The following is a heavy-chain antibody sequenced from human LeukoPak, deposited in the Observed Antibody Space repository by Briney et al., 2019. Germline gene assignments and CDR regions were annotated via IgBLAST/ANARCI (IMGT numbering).Heavy chain of an antibody. CDR2: ISAYNGNT. CDR3: ARDAGFYCSSTSCYEIDY. Sequence: ASVKVSCKASGYTFTSYGISWVRQAPGQGLEWMGWISAYNGNTNCAQKLQGRVTMTTDTSTSTAYMELRSLRSDDTAVYYCARDAGFYCSSTSCYEIDYWGQGTLVTVSS. J-gene: IGHJ4*02. CDR1: GYTFTSYG. V-gene: IGHV1-18*01. D-gene: IGHD2-2*01.